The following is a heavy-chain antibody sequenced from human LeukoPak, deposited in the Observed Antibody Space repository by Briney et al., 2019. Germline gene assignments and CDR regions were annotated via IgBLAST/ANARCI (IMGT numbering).Heavy chain of an antibody. Sequence: GASVKVSCKASGYTFSSYYMHWVRQAPGQGFGWRGIMHPSGGYTSYAPKFQGRVTMTRDMSTSTVYLDLSSLRSEDTAVYYCARDIAVVTASGPDAFDIWGQGTMVTVSS. CDR3: ARDIAVVTASGPDAFDI. V-gene: IGHV1-46*01. CDR2: MHPSGGYT. J-gene: IGHJ3*02. D-gene: IGHD2-21*02. CDR1: GYTFSSYY.